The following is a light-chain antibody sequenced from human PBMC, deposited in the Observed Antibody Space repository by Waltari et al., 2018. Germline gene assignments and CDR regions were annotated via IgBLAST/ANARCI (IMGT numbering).Light chain of an antibody. CDR3: QQYYRSRT. V-gene: IGKV4-1*01. CDR2: WAS. CDR1: QSVLYNSNDKNY. Sequence: DIVMTQSPDSLAVSLGERATIPCRSSQSVLYNSNDKNYLAWYQQKPGQPPRLLIYWASNRESGVPDRFSGSGSGTDFTLTISNLQAEDVAVYYCQQYYRSRTFGQGTKVEIK. J-gene: IGKJ1*01.